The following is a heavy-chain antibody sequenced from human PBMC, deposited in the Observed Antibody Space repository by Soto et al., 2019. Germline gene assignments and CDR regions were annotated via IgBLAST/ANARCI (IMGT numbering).Heavy chain of an antibody. J-gene: IGHJ6*02. CDR1: GFTFSSYS. CDR2: ISSSSSYI. V-gene: IGHV3-21*01. CDR3: ARDFWSGYYISPYYYYYGMDV. Sequence: PGGSLRLSCAASGFTFSSYSMNWVRQAPGKGLEWVSSISSSSSYIYYADSVKGRFTISRDNAKNSLYLQMNSLRAEDTAVYYCARDFWSGYYISPYYYYYGMDVWGQGTTVTVSS. D-gene: IGHD3-3*01.